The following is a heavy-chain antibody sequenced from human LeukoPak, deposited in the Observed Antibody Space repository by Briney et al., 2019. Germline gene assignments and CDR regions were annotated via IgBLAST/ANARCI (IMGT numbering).Heavy chain of an antibody. CDR3: ARDRKLAYCSSTSCYYCYMDV. J-gene: IGHJ6*03. Sequence: ASVKVSCKASGYTFTGYYMHWVRQAPGQGLEWMGGIIPIFGTANYAQKFQGRVTITADKSTSTAYMELSSLRSEDTAVYYCARDRKLAYCSSTSCYYCYMDVWGKGTTVTVSS. D-gene: IGHD2-2*01. V-gene: IGHV1-69*06. CDR1: GYTFTGYY. CDR2: IIPIFGTA.